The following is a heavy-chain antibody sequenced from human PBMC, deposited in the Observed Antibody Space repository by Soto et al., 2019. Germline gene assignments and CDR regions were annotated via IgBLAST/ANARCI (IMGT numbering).Heavy chain of an antibody. CDR1: GGSISSYY. V-gene: IGHV4-59*01. CDR2: IYYSGST. D-gene: IGHD6-6*01. CDR3: ARSYSPYSIADDD. Sequence: SETLSLTCTVSGGSISSYYWSWIRQPPGKGLEWIGYIYYSGSTNYNPSLKSRVTISVDTSKNQFSLKLSSVTAADTAVYYCARSYSPYSIADDDWGQGTLVTVSS. J-gene: IGHJ4*02.